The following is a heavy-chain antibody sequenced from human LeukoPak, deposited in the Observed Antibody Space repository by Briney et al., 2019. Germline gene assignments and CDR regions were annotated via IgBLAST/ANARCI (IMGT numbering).Heavy chain of an antibody. D-gene: IGHD3-3*01. CDR3: ARDPHDKEYDFWSGYYGMDV. J-gene: IGHJ6*02. V-gene: IGHV1-69*10. CDR1: GGTFSIYT. CDR2: IIPILGIA. Sequence: ASVTVSCKASGGTFSIYTISWVRQAPGQGLEWMGRIIPILGIANYAQKFQGRVTITADKSTSTAYMELSSLRSEDTAVYYCARDPHDKEYDFWSGYYGMDVWGQGTAVTVSS.